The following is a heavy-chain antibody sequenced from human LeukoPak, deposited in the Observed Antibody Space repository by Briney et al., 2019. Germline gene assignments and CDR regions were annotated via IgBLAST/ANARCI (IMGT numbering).Heavy chain of an antibody. CDR1: GFTFSSYW. D-gene: IGHD3-22*01. CDR2: IDQDGSEK. V-gene: IGHV3-7*01. Sequence: GGSLRLSCAASGFTFSSYWLSWLRQAPGKRLEWVGNIDQDGSEKNYVDSVRGRFTLSRDNAKNSLYLQMNSLRAEDTAVYYCARDGYYYDSSGLLDYWGQGTLVTVSS. CDR3: ARDGYYYDSSGLLDY. J-gene: IGHJ4*02.